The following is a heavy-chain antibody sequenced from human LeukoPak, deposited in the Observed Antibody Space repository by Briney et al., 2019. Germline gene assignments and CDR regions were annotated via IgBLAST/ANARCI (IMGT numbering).Heavy chain of an antibody. D-gene: IGHD2-15*01. CDR1: GYTFTGYY. Sequence: ASVKVPCKASGYTFTGYYMHWVRQAPGQGLEWMGWINPNSGGTNYAQKFQGRVTMTRDTSISTAYMELSRLRSDDTAVYYCARANIVVVVAATRHYYMDVWGKGTTVTVSS. CDR3: ARANIVVVVAATRHYYMDV. V-gene: IGHV1-2*02. CDR2: INPNSGGT. J-gene: IGHJ6*03.